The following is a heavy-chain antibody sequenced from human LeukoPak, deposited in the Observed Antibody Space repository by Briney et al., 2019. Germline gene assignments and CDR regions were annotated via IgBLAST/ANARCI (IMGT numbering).Heavy chain of an antibody. Sequence: VSVKVSCKTSGYTFTAYYMYWLRQAPGQGLECMGWIYPNSGATGYAQNFQGRVTMTRDTSVSTIYMELSRLRSDDTAVYYCARDGVSTTPNFDYWGQGTLVTVSS. CDR3: ARDGVSTTPNFDY. J-gene: IGHJ4*02. CDR2: IYPNSGAT. V-gene: IGHV1-2*02. CDR1: GYTFTAYY. D-gene: IGHD2-8*01.